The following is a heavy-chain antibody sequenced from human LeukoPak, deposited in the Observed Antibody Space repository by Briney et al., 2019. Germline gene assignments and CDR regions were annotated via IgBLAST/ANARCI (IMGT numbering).Heavy chain of an antibody. V-gene: IGHV3-30-3*01. Sequence: GGSLRLSCAASGFPFNTYAMHWVRQAPGKGLEWVAVISYDGTKQYYADSVKGRFTISRDNSKNTLYLQMNSLRGEDTAVYYCARDRGELLEGIAFDYWGQGTLVTVSS. CDR3: ARDRGELLEGIAFDY. D-gene: IGHD1-26*01. CDR2: ISYDGTKQ. J-gene: IGHJ4*02. CDR1: GFPFNTYA.